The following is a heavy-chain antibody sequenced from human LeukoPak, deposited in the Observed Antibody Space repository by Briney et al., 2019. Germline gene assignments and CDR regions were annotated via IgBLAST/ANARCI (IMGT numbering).Heavy chain of an antibody. D-gene: IGHD2-15*01. V-gene: IGHV3-30-3*01. Sequence: GGSLRLSCAASGFTFSSYAMHWVRQAPGKGLEWVAVISYDGSNKYYADSVKGRFTISRDNSKNTLYLQMNSLRAEDTAVYYCAAATRTTPSWGQGTLVTVSS. CDR1: GFTFSSYA. CDR2: ISYDGSNK. J-gene: IGHJ4*02. CDR3: AAATRTTPS.